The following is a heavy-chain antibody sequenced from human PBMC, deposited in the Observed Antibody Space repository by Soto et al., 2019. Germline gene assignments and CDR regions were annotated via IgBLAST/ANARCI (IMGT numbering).Heavy chain of an antibody. V-gene: IGHV4-59*01. CDR3: ARGPGHNIAAAMDV. D-gene: IGHD6-13*01. CDR2: IYYSGST. Sequence: SETLSLTCTVSGGSISSYYWSWIRQPPGKGLEWIGYIYYSGSTNYNPSLKSRVTISVDTSKNQFSLKLSSVTAADTAVYYCARGPGHNIAAAMDVWGQGTTVTVSS. J-gene: IGHJ6*02. CDR1: GGSISSYY.